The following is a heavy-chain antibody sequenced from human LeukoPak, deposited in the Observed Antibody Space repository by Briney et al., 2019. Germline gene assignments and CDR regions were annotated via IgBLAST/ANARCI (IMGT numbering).Heavy chain of an antibody. Sequence: GGSLRLSCAASEFTFSSYSMNWVRQAPGKGLEWVSYITNSGNSKSYADSVKGRFTISRDNTKNSLYLQMNGLRAEDTAVYYCASGSRRFDYWGQGTLVTVSS. J-gene: IGHJ4*02. V-gene: IGHV3-48*01. CDR3: ASGSRRFDY. CDR2: ITNSGNSK. D-gene: IGHD5-12*01. CDR1: EFTFSSYS.